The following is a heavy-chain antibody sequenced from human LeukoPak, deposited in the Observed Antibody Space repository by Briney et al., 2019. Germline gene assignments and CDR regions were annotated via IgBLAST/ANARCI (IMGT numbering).Heavy chain of an antibody. V-gene: IGHV3-7*01. J-gene: IGHJ4*02. CDR1: GFTFSSYW. Sequence: GGSLRLSCAASGFTFSSYWMSWVRQAPGKGLEWVANIKQDGSEKYYVDSVKGRFTISRDNAKNSLYLQMNSLRAEDTAVYYCARAGQVGATGTKYWDQGTLVTVSS. CDR3: ARAGQVGATGTKY. D-gene: IGHD1-26*01. CDR2: IKQDGSEK.